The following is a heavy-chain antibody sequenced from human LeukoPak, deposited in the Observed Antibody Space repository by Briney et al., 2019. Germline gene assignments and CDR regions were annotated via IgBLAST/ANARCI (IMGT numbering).Heavy chain of an antibody. CDR2: IWYDGSNK. V-gene: IGHV3-33*01. CDR3: ARDPSDNWNDIGWFDP. Sequence: GGSLRLSCAASRFSFSSYAMHWVRQAPGKGLEWVAVIWYDGSNKYYADSVKGRFTISRDNSKNTLYLQMNSLRAEVTAVYYCARDPSDNWNDIGWFDPWGQGTLVTVSS. J-gene: IGHJ5*02. D-gene: IGHD1-1*01. CDR1: RFSFSSYA.